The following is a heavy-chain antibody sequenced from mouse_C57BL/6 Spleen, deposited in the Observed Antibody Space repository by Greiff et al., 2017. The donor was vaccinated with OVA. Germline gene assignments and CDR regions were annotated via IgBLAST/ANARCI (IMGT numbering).Heavy chain of an antibody. J-gene: IGHJ3*01. D-gene: IGHD2-3*01. CDR1: GYAFSSYW. Sequence: QVQLQQSGAELVKPGASVKISCKASGYAFSSYWMNWVKQRPGTGLEWIGQIYPGDGDTNYNGKFKGKATLTADKSSSTAYMQLSSLTSEDSAVYFCARKGDGYFFAYWGQGTLVTVSA. V-gene: IGHV1-80*01. CDR3: ARKGDGYFFAY. CDR2: IYPGDGDT.